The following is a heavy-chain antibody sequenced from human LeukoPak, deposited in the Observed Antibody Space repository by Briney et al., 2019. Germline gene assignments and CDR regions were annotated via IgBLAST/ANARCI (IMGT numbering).Heavy chain of an antibody. J-gene: IGHJ4*02. CDR2: ITPIFGTA. D-gene: IGHD4-11*01. Sequence: GSSVKVSCKASGGTFSSYAISWVRQAPGQGLEWMGGITPIFGTANYAQKFQGRVTITTDESTSTAYMELSSLRSEDTAVYYCARRAYDYSNYDDYWGQGTLVTVSS. V-gene: IGHV1-69*05. CDR3: ARRAYDYSNYDDY. CDR1: GGTFSSYA.